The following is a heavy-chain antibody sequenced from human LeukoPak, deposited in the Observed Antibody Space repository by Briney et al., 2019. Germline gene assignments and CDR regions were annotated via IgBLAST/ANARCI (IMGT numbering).Heavy chain of an antibody. D-gene: IGHD3-22*01. CDR3: ARSQWLSQTTYYYYYMDV. V-gene: IGHV1-69*13. CDR1: GGTFSSYA. CDR2: IIPIFGTA. Sequence: SVKVSCEASGGTFSSYAISWVRQAPGQGLEWMGGIIPIFGTANYAQKFQGRVTITADESTSTAYMELSSLRSEDTAVYYCARSQWLSQTTYYYYYMDVWGKGTTVTVSS. J-gene: IGHJ6*03.